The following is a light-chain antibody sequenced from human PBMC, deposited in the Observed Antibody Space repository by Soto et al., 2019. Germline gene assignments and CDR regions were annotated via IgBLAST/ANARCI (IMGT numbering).Light chain of an antibody. V-gene: IGKV3-20*01. Sequence: EVVLTQSPGTLSLSPGERATLSCRSSQSVGSDYLAWYQQKPDQAPRLLIYDASSRATGIPDRFSGSGSGTDFTLTISRLEPEDFAVYYCQVYTSSPQTFGQGTKVDTK. J-gene: IGKJ1*01. CDR1: QSVGSDY. CDR3: QVYTSSPQT. CDR2: DAS.